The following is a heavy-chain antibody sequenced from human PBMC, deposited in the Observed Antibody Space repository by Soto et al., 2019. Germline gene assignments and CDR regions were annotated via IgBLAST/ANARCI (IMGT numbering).Heavy chain of an antibody. J-gene: IGHJ6*03. V-gene: IGHV3-21*01. D-gene: IGHD6-6*01. CDR2: ISSSSSYI. CDR1: GFTFSSYS. CDR3: ARAPRIAARDRETSYYYYYMDV. Sequence: GGSLRLSCAASGFTFSSYSMNWVRQAPGKGLEWVSSISSSSSYIYYADSVKGRFTISRDNAKNSLYLQMNSLRAEDTAVYYCARAPRIAARDRETSYYYYYMDVWGKGTTVTVSS.